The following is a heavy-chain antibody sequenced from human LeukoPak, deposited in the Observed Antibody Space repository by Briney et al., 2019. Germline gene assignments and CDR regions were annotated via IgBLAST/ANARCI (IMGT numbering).Heavy chain of an antibody. Sequence: GGSLRLSCAASGFTFSSYWMSWVRQAPGKGLEWVANIKQDGSEKYYVDSVKGRLTISRDNAKNSLYLQMNSLRAEDTAVYYCARDTPTYDNWFDPWGQGTLVTVSS. D-gene: IGHD2-21*01. CDR3: ARDTPTYDNWFDP. V-gene: IGHV3-7*01. CDR2: IKQDGSEK. CDR1: GFTFSSYW. J-gene: IGHJ5*02.